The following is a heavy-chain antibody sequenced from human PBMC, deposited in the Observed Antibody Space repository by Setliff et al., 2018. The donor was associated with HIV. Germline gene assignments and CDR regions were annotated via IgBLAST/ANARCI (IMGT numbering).Heavy chain of an antibody. D-gene: IGHD3-3*01. CDR1: GYSISSGYW. J-gene: IGHJ6*02. CDR2: IHQSGNT. Sequence: SETLSLTCTVSGYSISSGYWWVWIRQPPGKGLEWIGSIHQSGNTYANPSLKSRVTMSVDTSKNQFSLRLTSVTAADTGVYFCARGHVDRTLFGVVTLRRGAGRPVYSGMDVWGQGTTVTVSS. V-gene: IGHV4-38-2*02. CDR3: ARGHVDRTLFGVVTLRRGAGRPVYSGMDV.